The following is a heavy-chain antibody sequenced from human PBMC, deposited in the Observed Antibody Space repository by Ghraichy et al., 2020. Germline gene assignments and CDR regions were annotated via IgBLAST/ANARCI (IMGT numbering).Heavy chain of an antibody. D-gene: IGHD2-2*01. CDR1: GFTVSSNY. Sequence: GESLNISCAASGFTVSSNYMSWVRQAPGKGLEWVSVIYSGGSTYYADSVKGRFTISRDNSKNTLYLQMNSLRAEDTAVYYCARDRRVVVPAAMGGFDPWGQGTLVTVSS. CDR3: ARDRRVVVPAAMGGFDP. J-gene: IGHJ5*02. CDR2: IYSGGST. V-gene: IGHV3-53*01.